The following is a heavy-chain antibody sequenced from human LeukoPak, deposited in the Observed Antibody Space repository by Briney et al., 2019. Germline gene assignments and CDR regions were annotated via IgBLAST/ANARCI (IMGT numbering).Heavy chain of an antibody. CDR1: GGSFSGYY. V-gene: IGHV4-34*01. J-gene: IGHJ4*02. Sequence: SETLSLTCAVYGGSFSGYYWSWIRQPPGKGLEWIGEINHSGSTNYNPSLKSRVTISVDTSKNQFSLKLSSVTAADTAVYYCARGGLNYYDSGFDYWGQGTLVTVFS. CDR2: INHSGST. D-gene: IGHD3-22*01. CDR3: ARGGLNYYDSGFDY.